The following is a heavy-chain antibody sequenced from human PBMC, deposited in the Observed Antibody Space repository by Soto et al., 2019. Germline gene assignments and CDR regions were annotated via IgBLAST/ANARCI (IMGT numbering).Heavy chain of an antibody. V-gene: IGHV4-59*01. CDR1: GGSISSYY. J-gene: IGHJ4*02. CDR3: ARDKCGGSYGIFDY. Sequence: SETLSLTCTVSGGSISSYYWSWIRQPPGKGLEWIGYIYYSGSTNYNPSLKSRVTISVDTSKNQFSLKLSSVTAADTAVYYCARDKCGGSYGIFDYWGQGTLVTVSS. D-gene: IGHD1-26*01. CDR2: IYYSGST.